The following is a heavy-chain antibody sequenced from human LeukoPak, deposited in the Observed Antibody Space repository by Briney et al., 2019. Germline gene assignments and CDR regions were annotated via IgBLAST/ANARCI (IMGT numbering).Heavy chain of an antibody. J-gene: IGHJ4*02. Sequence: TGGSLRLSCAASGFTFSRFWMSWVRQAPGKGLEWVANIKQDGSEKYYVDSVKGRFTISRDNAKNSLYLQMNSLRAEDTAVFYCARDGTYTDFGPDFVIWGQGTLVTVSS. D-gene: IGHD4-17*01. CDR2: IKQDGSEK. CDR1: GFTFSRFW. CDR3: ARDGTYTDFGPDFVI. V-gene: IGHV3-7*04.